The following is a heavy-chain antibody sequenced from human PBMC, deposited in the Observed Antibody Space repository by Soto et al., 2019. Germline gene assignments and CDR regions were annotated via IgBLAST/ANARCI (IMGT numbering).Heavy chain of an antibody. J-gene: IGHJ3*02. Sequence: PGGSLRLSCAASGFTFSSYVTHWVRQAPCKGLEWVAVISHDGNNKYYADSVKCRFTISRDNSKNTLYLQMNSLRNEDTAMYYCAKGGHDCASTTCYVLVDFDIWGQGTMVTVS. CDR2: ISHDGNNK. D-gene: IGHD2-2*01. V-gene: IGHV3-30*18. CDR1: GFTFSSYV. CDR3: AKGGHDCASTTCYVLVDFDI.